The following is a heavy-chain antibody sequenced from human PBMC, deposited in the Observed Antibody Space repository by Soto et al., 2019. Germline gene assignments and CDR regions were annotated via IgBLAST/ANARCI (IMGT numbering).Heavy chain of an antibody. Sequence: QDQLVQSGAEVKKPGASVTVSCKASGYSFTSYGITWVRQAPGQGLEWMGWISAFNGNTHYAQKLQGRVTMTTDASTSTAYMELRSLRSDDTAVYYCARDRGVAPPVAGNTHYYYYMDVWGKGTTVSVSS. J-gene: IGHJ6*03. CDR2: ISAFNGNT. CDR1: GYSFTSYG. D-gene: IGHD6-19*01. V-gene: IGHV1-18*01. CDR3: ARDRGVAPPVAGNTHYYYYMDV.